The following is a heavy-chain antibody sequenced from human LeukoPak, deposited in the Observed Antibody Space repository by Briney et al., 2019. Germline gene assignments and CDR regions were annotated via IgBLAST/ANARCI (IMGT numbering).Heavy chain of an antibody. V-gene: IGHV4-34*01. CDR1: GGSFSGYY. CDR2: INHSGST. CDR3: ARVGYSYGLDY. J-gene: IGHJ4*02. D-gene: IGHD5-18*01. Sequence: SETLSLTCSVYGGSFSGYYWSWIRQPPGKGLEWIGEINHSGSTNYNPSLKSRVAISVDTSKNQFSLRLSSVTAADTAVYYCARVGYSYGLDYWGQGTLVTVSS.